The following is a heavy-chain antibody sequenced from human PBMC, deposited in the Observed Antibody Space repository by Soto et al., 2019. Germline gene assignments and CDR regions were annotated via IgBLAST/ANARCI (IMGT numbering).Heavy chain of an antibody. CDR2: IYYSGSA. V-gene: IGHV4-31*03. J-gene: IGHJ4*02. CDR3: ARGSSGYSSSWYRY. CDR1: GGSISSGGYY. Sequence: SETLSLTCTVSGGSISSGGYYWSWIRHHPGKGLEWIGYIYYSGSAYYNPSLKSRVTISVDTSKNQFSLKLSSVTAADTAVYYCARGSSGYSSSWYRYWGQGTLVTVSS. D-gene: IGHD6-13*01.